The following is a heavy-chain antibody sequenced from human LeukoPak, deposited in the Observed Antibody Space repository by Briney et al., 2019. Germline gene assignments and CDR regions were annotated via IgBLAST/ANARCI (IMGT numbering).Heavy chain of an antibody. CDR1: GYTFTSYG. Sequence: ASVKVSCKASGYTFTSYGISWVRQAPGQGLEWTGWISAYNGNTNYAQKLQGRVTMTTDTSTSTAYMELRSLRSDDTAVYYCTRGERVVVAAYYYYDMDVWGQGTTVTVSS. CDR3: TRGERVVVAAYYYYDMDV. V-gene: IGHV1-18*01. J-gene: IGHJ6*02. D-gene: IGHD2-15*01. CDR2: ISAYNGNT.